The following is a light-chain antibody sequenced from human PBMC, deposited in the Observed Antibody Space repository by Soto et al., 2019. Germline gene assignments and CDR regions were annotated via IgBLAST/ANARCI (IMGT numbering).Light chain of an antibody. J-gene: IGKJ4*01. CDR2: DAS. CDR3: HQRGGWPLT. Sequence: EIVLTQSPATLSLSPGERAALSCRASQGVGRFLAWYQQKPGQAPRLLIYDASNRATGIPARFSGSGSGTDFTLAIGNLELEDFAVYYCHQRGGWPLTFCGGTKVEIK. CDR1: QGVGRF. V-gene: IGKV3-11*01.